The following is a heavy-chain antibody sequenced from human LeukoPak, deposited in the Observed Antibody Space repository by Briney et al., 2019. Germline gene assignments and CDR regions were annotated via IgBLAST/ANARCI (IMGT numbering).Heavy chain of an antibody. Sequence: SETLSLTCAVYGGSFSGYYWSWIRQPPGKVLEWIGEINHSGSTNYNPSLKSRVTISVDTSKNQFSLKLSSVTAADTAVYYCARGRVLRYFGGVYYYYYYMDVWGKGTTVTVSS. D-gene: IGHD3-9*01. V-gene: IGHV4-34*01. CDR1: GGSFSGYY. CDR2: INHSGST. J-gene: IGHJ6*03. CDR3: ARGRVLRYFGGVYYYYYYMDV.